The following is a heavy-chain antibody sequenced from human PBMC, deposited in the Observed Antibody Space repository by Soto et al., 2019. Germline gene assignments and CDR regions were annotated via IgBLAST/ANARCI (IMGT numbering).Heavy chain of an antibody. CDR3: ARDRSTGYYIFDN. V-gene: IGHV3-21*01. CDR2: ISSNSSYI. D-gene: IGHD3-10*01. J-gene: IGHJ4*02. CDR1: GFTFSSYS. Sequence: GGSLRLSGAASGFTFSSYSMNWFRQAPWRGLEWVSSISSNSSYIYYADSVKGRFTISRDNAKNSLYLQMNSLRAEDTAVYYCARDRSTGYYIFDNWSQGTLVTVSS.